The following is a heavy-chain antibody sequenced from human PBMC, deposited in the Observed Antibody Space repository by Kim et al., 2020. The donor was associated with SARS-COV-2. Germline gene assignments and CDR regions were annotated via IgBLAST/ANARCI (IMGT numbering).Heavy chain of an antibody. CDR1: GYSFTSYW. Sequence: GESLKISCKGSGYSFTSYWIGWVRQMPGKGLEWMGIIYPGDSDTRYSPSFQGQVTISADKSISTAYLQWSSLKASDTAMYYCARGGIAVAGGQDAFDIWGQGTMVTDSS. J-gene: IGHJ3*02. D-gene: IGHD6-19*01. V-gene: IGHV5-51*01. CDR3: ARGGIAVAGGQDAFDI. CDR2: IYPGDSDT.